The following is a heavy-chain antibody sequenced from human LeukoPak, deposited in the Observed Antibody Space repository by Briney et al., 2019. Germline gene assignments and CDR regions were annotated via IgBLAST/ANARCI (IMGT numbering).Heavy chain of an antibody. J-gene: IGHJ4*02. CDR2: ISAYNGNT. Sequence: GASVKVSCKASGGTFSNYAISWVRQAPGQGLEWMGWISAYNGNTNYAQKLQGRVTMITDTSTSTAYMELKSLRSDDTAVYYCAREGDILTDYWGQGTLVTVSS. CDR3: AREGDILTDY. V-gene: IGHV1-18*01. CDR1: GGTFSNYA. D-gene: IGHD3-9*01.